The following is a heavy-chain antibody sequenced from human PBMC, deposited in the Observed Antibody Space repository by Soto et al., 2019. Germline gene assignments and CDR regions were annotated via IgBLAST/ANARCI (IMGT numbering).Heavy chain of an antibody. V-gene: IGHV3-23*01. D-gene: IGHD1-26*01. CDR3: AKSGSHSYFDY. CDR1: KFTFSSYA. J-gene: IGHJ4*02. Sequence: GGSLRLSCAASKFTFSSYAMTWVRLAPGKGLEWVSSISSSAGNTYYADSVKGRFTISRDNSKNTLYLQMNSLRADDTAVYYCAKSGSHSYFDYWGQGTLVTVSS. CDR2: ISSSAGNT.